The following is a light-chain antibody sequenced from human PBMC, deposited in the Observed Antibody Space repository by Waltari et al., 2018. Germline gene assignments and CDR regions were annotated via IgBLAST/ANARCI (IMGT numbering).Light chain of an antibody. CDR1: QSISRW. J-gene: IGKJ3*01. CDR3: QHYNSFSALFT. Sequence: DIQMTQSPSTVSASVGDRVTITCRASQSISRWLAWYQQKPGKAAKLLIQKASSLQSRVLSRFSGIGSGTEFTLNLTSLQPDDFATYYCQHYNSFSALFTFGPGTQVDIK. CDR2: KAS. V-gene: IGKV1-5*03.